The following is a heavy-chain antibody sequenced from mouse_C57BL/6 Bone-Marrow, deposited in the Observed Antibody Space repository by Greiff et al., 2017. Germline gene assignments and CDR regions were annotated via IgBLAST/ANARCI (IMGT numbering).Heavy chain of an antibody. D-gene: IGHD2-2*01. CDR2: IRNKANNHAT. Sequence: EVKLMESGGGLVQPGGSMKLSCAASGFTFSDAWMDWVRQSPEKGLEWVAEIRNKANNHATYYAESVKGRFTISSDYSKSSVYLQRTSLRAEDTGIYYCTNRYGYAYWGQGTLVTVSA. V-gene: IGHV6-6*01. J-gene: IGHJ3*01. CDR3: TNRYGYAY. CDR1: GFTFSDAW.